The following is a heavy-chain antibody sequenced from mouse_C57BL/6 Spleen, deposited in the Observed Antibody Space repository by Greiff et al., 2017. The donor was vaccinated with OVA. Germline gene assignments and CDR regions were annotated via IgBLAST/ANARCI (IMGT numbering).Heavy chain of an antibody. J-gene: IGHJ3*01. CDR1: GYTFTSYW. CDR3: ARSGARQLRDVAFAY. V-gene: IGHV1-55*01. D-gene: IGHD3-2*02. CDR2: IYPGSGST. Sequence: QVQLQQPGAELVKPGASVKMSCKASGYTFTSYWITWVKQRPGQGLEWIGDIYPGSGSTNYNEKFKSKATLTVDTSSSTAYMQLSSRTSEDSAVYYWARSGARQLRDVAFAYWGQGTLVTVSA.